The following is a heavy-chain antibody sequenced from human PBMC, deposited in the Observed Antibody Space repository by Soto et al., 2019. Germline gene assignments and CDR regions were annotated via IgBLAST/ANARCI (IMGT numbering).Heavy chain of an antibody. CDR2: IYYSGST. Sequence: SETLSLTCTVSGGSISSSSYYWGWIRQPPGKGLEWIGSIYYSGSTYYNPSLKSRVTISVDTSKNQFSLKLSSVTAADTAVYYCARQITIFGVVRRTHFDYWGQGTLGTVSS. D-gene: IGHD3-3*01. J-gene: IGHJ4*02. CDR3: ARQITIFGVVRRTHFDY. V-gene: IGHV4-39*01. CDR1: GGSISSSSYY.